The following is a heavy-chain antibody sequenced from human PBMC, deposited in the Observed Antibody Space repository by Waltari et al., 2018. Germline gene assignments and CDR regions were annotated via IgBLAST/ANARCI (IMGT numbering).Heavy chain of an antibody. J-gene: IGHJ6*03. D-gene: IGHD3-3*01. Sequence: EVQLLESGGGLVQPGGSLRLSCAASGFTFSSYAMSWVRQAPGKGLEWVSAISGSGGRTYYADSVKGRFTISRDKSKNTLYLKMNSLRAEDTAVYYCARSESGYSLYYYYYMDVWGKGTTVTVSS. CDR1: GFTFSSYA. V-gene: IGHV3-23*01. CDR3: ARSESGYSLYYYYYMDV. CDR2: ISGSGGRT.